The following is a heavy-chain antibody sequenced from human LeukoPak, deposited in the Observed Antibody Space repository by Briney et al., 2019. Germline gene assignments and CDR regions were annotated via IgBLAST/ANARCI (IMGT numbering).Heavy chain of an antibody. CDR3: AKDWASGNYFDY. J-gene: IGHJ4*02. CDR1: GFTFSTYA. Sequence: GGSLRLSRAASGFTFSTYAMSWVRQAPGKGLEWVSAISGGGSDTYYANSVRGRFTISRDNSNNTLYLQMNSLRVEDTALYYCAKDWASGNYFDYWGQGTLVTVSS. CDR2: ISGGGSDT. V-gene: IGHV3-23*01. D-gene: IGHD1-14*01.